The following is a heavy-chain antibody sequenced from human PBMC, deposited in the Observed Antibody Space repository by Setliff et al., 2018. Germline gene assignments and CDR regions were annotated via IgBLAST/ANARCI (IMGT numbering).Heavy chain of an antibody. Sequence: SETLSLTCAVYGGSFSGYYWGWIRQPPGKGLEWIGSIYYSGSTYYNPSLKSRVTISVDTSKNQFSLKLSSVTAADTAVYYCAGDRRIVGARHAFDIWGQGTMVTVSS. J-gene: IGHJ3*02. V-gene: IGHV4-34*01. CDR2: IYYSGST. D-gene: IGHD1-26*01. CDR3: AGDRRIVGARHAFDI. CDR1: GGSFSGYY.